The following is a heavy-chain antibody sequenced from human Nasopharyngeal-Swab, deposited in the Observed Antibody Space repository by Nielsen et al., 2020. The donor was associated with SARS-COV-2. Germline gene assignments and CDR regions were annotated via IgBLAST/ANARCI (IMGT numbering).Heavy chain of an antibody. Sequence: SETLSLTCTVSGGSISSGSYYWSWIRQPPGKGLEWIGYIYYSGSTNYNPSLKSRVTISVDTSKNQFSLKLSSVTAADTAVYYCARPRNCSGGSCYTGIDYWGQGTLVTVSS. CDR2: IYYSGST. J-gene: IGHJ4*02. CDR1: GGSISSGSYY. V-gene: IGHV4-61*01. CDR3: ARPRNCSGGSCYTGIDY. D-gene: IGHD2-15*01.